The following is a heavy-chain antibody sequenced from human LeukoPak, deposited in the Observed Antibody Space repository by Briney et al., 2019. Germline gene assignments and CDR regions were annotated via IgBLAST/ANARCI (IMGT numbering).Heavy chain of an antibody. CDR2: INHSGST. CDR1: GGSFSGYY. V-gene: IGHV4-34*01. CDR3: ARVLDYDILTGLIYY. J-gene: IGHJ4*02. D-gene: IGHD3-9*01. Sequence: SETLSLTCAVYGGSFSGYYWSWLRQPPGKGLEWIGEINHSGSTNYNPSLTSRVTISVDTSKNQFSLKLSSVTAADTAVYYCARVLDYDILTGLIYYWGQGTLVTVAS.